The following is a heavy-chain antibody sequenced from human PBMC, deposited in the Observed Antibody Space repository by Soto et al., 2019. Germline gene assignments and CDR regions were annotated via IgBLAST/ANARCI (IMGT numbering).Heavy chain of an antibody. Sequence: QVQLVQSGAEVKKPGSSVKVSCKASGGTFSSYAISWLRQAPGQGLEWMGGIIPIFGTANNLQKCQGRVTTTADESPSTAYMELSSLRSEDAAVYDWARDTVSWELYAFDIWGQGTMVTLSS. D-gene: IGHD1-26*01. CDR2: IIPIFGTA. V-gene: IGHV1-69*12. CDR1: GGTFSSYA. CDR3: ARDTVSWELYAFDI. J-gene: IGHJ3*02.